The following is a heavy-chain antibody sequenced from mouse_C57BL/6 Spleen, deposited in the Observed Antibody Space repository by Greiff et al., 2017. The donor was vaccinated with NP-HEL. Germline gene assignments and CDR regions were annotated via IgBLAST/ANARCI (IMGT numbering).Heavy chain of an antibody. Sequence: VQLKQSGPELVKPGASVKMSCKASGYTFTDYNMHWVKQSHGKSLEWIGYINPNNGGTSYNQKFKGKATLTVNKSSSTAYMELRSLTSEDSAVYYCAREEFDVYGSSLYAMDYWGQGTSVTVSS. J-gene: IGHJ4*01. CDR3: AREEFDVYGSSLYAMDY. V-gene: IGHV1-22*01. CDR2: INPNNGGT. CDR1: GYTFTDYN. D-gene: IGHD1-1*01.